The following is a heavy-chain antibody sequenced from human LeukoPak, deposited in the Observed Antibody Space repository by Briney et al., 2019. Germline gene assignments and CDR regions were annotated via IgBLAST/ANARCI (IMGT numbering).Heavy chain of an antibody. CDR2: ISGDGGST. V-gene: IGHV3-43*02. Sequence: GGSLRLSCAASGFTFDDYAMHWVRQAPGKGLEWVSLISGDGGSTYYADSVKGRFTISRDNSNNSLYLQMNSLRTEDTALYYCAKEIYDILTGYPSMADYWGQGTLVTVSS. CDR1: GFTFDDYA. D-gene: IGHD3-9*01. J-gene: IGHJ4*02. CDR3: AKEIYDILTGYPSMADY.